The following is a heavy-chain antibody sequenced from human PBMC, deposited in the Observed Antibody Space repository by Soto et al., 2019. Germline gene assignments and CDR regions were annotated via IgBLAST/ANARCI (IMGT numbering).Heavy chain of an antibody. Sequence: QVQLVESGGGVVQPGRSLRLSCAASGFTFSSYGMHWVRQAPGKGLEWVAVIWYDGSNKYYADSVKGRFTISRDNSKNTLCLQMNGLRAEDTAVYYCARGIGSSSPYWYFDLWGRGTLVTVSS. CDR1: GFTFSSYG. D-gene: IGHD6-6*01. V-gene: IGHV3-33*01. J-gene: IGHJ2*01. CDR2: IWYDGSNK. CDR3: ARGIGSSSPYWYFDL.